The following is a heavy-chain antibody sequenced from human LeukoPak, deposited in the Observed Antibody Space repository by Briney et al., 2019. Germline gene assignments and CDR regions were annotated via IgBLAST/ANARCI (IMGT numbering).Heavy chain of an antibody. CDR3: ARGGSSYYFDY. J-gene: IGHJ4*02. D-gene: IGHD6-6*01. Sequence: GGSLRLSCAASGFTFSSYSMNWVRQAPGKGPEWVSSISSSSSYIYYADSVKGRFTISRGNAKNSLYLQMNSLRAEDTAVYYCARGGSSYYFDYWGQGTLVTVSS. CDR2: ISSSSSYI. V-gene: IGHV3-21*01. CDR1: GFTFSSYS.